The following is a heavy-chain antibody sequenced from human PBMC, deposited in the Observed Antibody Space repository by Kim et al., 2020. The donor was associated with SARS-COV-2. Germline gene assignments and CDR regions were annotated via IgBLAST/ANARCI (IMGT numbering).Heavy chain of an antibody. J-gene: IGHJ4*02. Sequence: NYAQKFKGRVTITADKSTSTAYMELSSLRSEDTAVYYCARDPTGGWLPDYWGQGTLVTVSS. D-gene: IGHD3-22*01. CDR3: ARDPTGGWLPDY. V-gene: IGHV1-69*04.